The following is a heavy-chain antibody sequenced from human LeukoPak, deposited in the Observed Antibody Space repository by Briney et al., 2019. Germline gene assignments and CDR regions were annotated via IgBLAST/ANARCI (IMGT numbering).Heavy chain of an antibody. Sequence: GASVKVSCKASGYTFTGYYMHWVRQAPGQGLEWMGWINPNSGGTNYAQKFQGRVTMTRDTSISTAYMELSRLRSGDTAVYYCARDPIAARPVDYWGQGSLVTVSS. D-gene: IGHD6-6*01. CDR3: ARDPIAARPVDY. CDR1: GYTFTGYY. J-gene: IGHJ4*02. V-gene: IGHV1-2*02. CDR2: INPNSGGT.